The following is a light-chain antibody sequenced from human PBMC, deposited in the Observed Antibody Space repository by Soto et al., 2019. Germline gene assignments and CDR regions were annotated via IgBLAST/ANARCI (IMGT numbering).Light chain of an antibody. V-gene: IGKV3-11*01. J-gene: IGKJ3*01. CDR3: QQRSNWPPEFT. Sequence: EIVLTQSPDTLSLSPGERATLSCRASQSVGSSLAWYQQKPGQAPRPLIYDASNRATGIPARFSGSGSGSDFTLTITGLEPEDFAVSCCQQRSNWPPEFTFGPGTKVDIK. CDR2: DAS. CDR1: QSVGSS.